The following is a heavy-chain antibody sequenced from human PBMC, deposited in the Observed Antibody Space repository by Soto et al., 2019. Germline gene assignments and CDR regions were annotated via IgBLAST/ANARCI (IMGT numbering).Heavy chain of an antibody. Sequence: QVTLKESGPVLVKPTETLTLTCTVSGFSLSNARMGVSWIRQPPGHALEWLAHIFSKDEKSYSTSLKSRLTISMDTSKSQVVLTMTNMDPVDTAIYYCARLKERGGGGSYNNWFDPWGQGTLVTVSS. J-gene: IGHJ5*02. D-gene: IGHD2-15*01. V-gene: IGHV2-26*01. CDR2: IFSKDEK. CDR1: GFSLSNARMG. CDR3: ARLKERGGGGSYNNWFDP.